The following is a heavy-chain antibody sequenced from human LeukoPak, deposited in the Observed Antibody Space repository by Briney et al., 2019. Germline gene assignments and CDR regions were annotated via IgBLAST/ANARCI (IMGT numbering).Heavy chain of an antibody. D-gene: IGHD6-6*01. V-gene: IGHV3-23*01. CDR3: AKGGYSSPFDY. CDR2: ISYNGLNT. J-gene: IGHJ4*02. CDR1: GFTFSSYA. Sequence: GGSLRLSCAASGFTFSSYALSWVRQAPGKGLEWVSLISYNGLNTYYADSVKGRFTISRDNSKNTLYLQMNSLRAEDTAVYYCAKGGYSSPFDYWGQGTLVTVSS.